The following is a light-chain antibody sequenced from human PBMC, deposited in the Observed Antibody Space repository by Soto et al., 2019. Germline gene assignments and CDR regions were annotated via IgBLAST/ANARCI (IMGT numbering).Light chain of an antibody. CDR1: QSLLHSNGYTY. V-gene: IGKV2-28*01. J-gene: IGKJ2*01. CDR3: MQALQTPYT. Sequence: DIVMTQSPLSLPVTPGEPASISCRSSQSLLHSNGYTYLDWYLQKPGHSPQLLIYLGSNRASGVPDRFSGSGSGTDFTLKISRVEAEDVGVYYCMQALQTPYTFGQGTKLEIK. CDR2: LGS.